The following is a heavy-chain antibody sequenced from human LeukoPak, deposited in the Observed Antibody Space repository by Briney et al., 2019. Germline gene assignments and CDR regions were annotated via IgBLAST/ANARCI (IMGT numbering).Heavy chain of an antibody. J-gene: IGHJ4*02. CDR3: AREVEQWLVPGGLDY. CDR1: GFTFSSYW. CDR2: IKQDGSEK. V-gene: IGHV3-7*03. D-gene: IGHD6-19*01. Sequence: GGSLRPSCAASGFTFSSYWMSWVRQAPGKGLEWVANIKQDGSEKYYVDSVKGRFTISRDNAKNSLYLQMNSLRAEDTAVYYCAREVEQWLVPGGLDYWGQGTLVTVSS.